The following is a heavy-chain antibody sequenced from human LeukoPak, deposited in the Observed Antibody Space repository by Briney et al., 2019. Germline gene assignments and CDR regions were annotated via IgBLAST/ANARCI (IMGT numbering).Heavy chain of an antibody. CDR1: GGSISSYY. CDR2: IYYSGST. V-gene: IGHV4-59*01. J-gene: IGHJ6*03. Sequence: PSETLSLTCTVSGGSISSYYWSWIRQPPGKGLEWIGYIYYSGSTNYNPSLKSRVTISVDTSKNQFSLKLSSVTAADTAVYYCARTYYDFWSGHYNPSYYYYYMDVWGKGTTVTVSS. D-gene: IGHD3-3*01. CDR3: ARTYYDFWSGHYNPSYYYYYMDV.